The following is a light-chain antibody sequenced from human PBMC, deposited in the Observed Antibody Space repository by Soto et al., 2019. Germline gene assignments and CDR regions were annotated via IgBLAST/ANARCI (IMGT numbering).Light chain of an antibody. CDR2: DAS. CDR3: QHYSDWPLT. V-gene: IGKV3-15*01. Sequence: EIVMTQSPATLPVSPGEGATLSCRASQGIATTVAWYQQKPGQTPRLLIYDASTRATGVPARFSGSASGTEFTLTITSLQSEDFAVYYCQHYSDWPLTFGGGTKV. CDR1: QGIATT. J-gene: IGKJ4*01.